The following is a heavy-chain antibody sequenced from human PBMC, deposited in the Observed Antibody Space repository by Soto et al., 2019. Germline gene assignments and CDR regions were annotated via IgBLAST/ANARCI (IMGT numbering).Heavy chain of an antibody. V-gene: IGHV4-39*01. CDR3: ARQDMGSYYYGSGTLLGTY. Sequence: QLQLQESGPGLVKPSETLSLTCTVSGGSISSSSYYWGWIRQPPGKGLEWIGSIYYSGSTYYNPSLKSRVTISVDTSKNQFSLKLSSVTAADTAVYYCARQDMGSYYYGSGTLLGTYWGQGTLVTVSS. J-gene: IGHJ4*02. D-gene: IGHD3-10*01. CDR2: IYYSGST. CDR1: GGSISSSSYY.